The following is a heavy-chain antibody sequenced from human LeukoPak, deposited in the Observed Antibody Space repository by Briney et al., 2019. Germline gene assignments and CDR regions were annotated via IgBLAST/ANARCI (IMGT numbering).Heavy chain of an antibody. V-gene: IGHV1-46*01. CDR3: ARGRNYYDSSRYYYEGDAFDI. CDR1: GYTFTRYY. J-gene: IGHJ3*02. D-gene: IGHD3-22*01. Sequence: ASVKVSCKASGYTFTRYYMHWVRQAPGQGLEWMGIINPSGGSTSYAQKFQGRVTMTRDMSTSTVYMELSSLRSEDTAVYYCARGRNYYDSSRYYYEGDAFDIWGQGTMVTVSS. CDR2: INPSGGST.